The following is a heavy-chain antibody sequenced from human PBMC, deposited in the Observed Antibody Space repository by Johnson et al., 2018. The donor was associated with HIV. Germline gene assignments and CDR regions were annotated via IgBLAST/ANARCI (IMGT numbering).Heavy chain of an antibody. CDR1: GFTVSSNY. CDR2: SWNSGSI. J-gene: IGHJ3*01. Sequence: VQLVESGGGLVQPGGSLRLSCAASGFTVSSNYMSWVRQAPGKGLEWVSGISWNSGSIGYADSVKGRFTISRDNSKNTLFLEMNSLRAEDTAVYYCAKARDATRQTDALDVWGQGTMVTVSS. CDR3: AKARDATRQTDALDV. V-gene: IGHV3-23*04.